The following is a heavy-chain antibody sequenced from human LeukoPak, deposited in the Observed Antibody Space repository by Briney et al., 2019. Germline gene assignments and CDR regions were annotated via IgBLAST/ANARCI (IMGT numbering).Heavy chain of an antibody. J-gene: IGHJ4*02. Sequence: SETLSLTCTVSGGSISRSYYYWGWIRQPPGKGLEWIGCGYYSGSTYYNPSLKSRVTISVDTSNNQFSLKLSSVTAADTAVYYCARHQNYDILTGYYHPYFDYWGQGTLVTVSS. V-gene: IGHV4-39*01. CDR1: GGSISRSYYY. CDR3: ARHQNYDILTGYYHPYFDY. CDR2: GYYSGST. D-gene: IGHD3-9*01.